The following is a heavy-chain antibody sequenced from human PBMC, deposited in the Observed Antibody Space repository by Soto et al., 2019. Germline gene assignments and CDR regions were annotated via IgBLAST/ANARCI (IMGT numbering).Heavy chain of an antibody. CDR2: IYYSGST. CDR3: ARDQAALYYYYGMDV. D-gene: IGHD6-6*01. Sequence: QVQLQESGPGLVKPSETLSLTCTVSGGSISSYYWSWIRQPPGKGLEWIGYIYYSGSTNYNPSLKSRVTISVDTSKNQFSLKLSSVTAADTAVYYCARDQAALYYYYGMDVWGQGTTVTVSS. CDR1: GGSISSYY. V-gene: IGHV4-59*01. J-gene: IGHJ6*02.